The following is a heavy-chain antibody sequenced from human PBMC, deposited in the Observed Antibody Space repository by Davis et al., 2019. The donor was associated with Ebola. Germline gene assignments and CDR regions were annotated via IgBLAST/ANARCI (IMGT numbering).Heavy chain of an antibody. J-gene: IGHJ4*02. Sequence: GGSLRLSCAASAFTFSRSAMHWVRQASGTGLEWVGRIRSKANSYATAYAASVKGRFTISRDDSKNTAYLQMNSLKTEDTAVYYCSPSIVGATHTDYWGQGTLVTVSS. CDR3: SPSIVGATHTDY. V-gene: IGHV3-73*01. CDR1: AFTFSRSA. CDR2: IRSKANSYAT. D-gene: IGHD1-26*01.